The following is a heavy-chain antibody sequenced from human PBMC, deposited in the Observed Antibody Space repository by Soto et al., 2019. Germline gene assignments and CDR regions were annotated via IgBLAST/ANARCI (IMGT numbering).Heavy chain of an antibody. CDR2: ISSDGTNK. CDR3: ARDPKTSGGQHWAFNYFDS. V-gene: IGHV3-30-3*01. CDR1: GFSFSSYA. J-gene: IGHJ4*02. D-gene: IGHD7-27*01. Sequence: QVQLVESGGGVVQPGRSLRLSCAASGFSFSSYAMHWVRQAPGKGLEWVAIISSDGTNKFYADSVKGRFTISRDNSKSTLYLQVDSLRPEDAAVYYCARDPKTSGGQHWAFNYFDSWGQGTLVTVSS.